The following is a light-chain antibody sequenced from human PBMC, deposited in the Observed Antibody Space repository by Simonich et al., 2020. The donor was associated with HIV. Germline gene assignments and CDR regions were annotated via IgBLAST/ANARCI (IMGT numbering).Light chain of an antibody. CDR1: QSVSSN. J-gene: IGKJ1*01. V-gene: IGKV3-15*01. CDR2: VAS. CDR3: QQYNNWPQT. Sequence: EIVMTQSPATLSVSQGERATLSCRASQSVSSNLAWYQQKPGQAPRLLIYVASTRATGIPARFSGSGSGTEFTLTISSLQSEDFAVYYCQQYNNWPQTFGQGTKVEIK.